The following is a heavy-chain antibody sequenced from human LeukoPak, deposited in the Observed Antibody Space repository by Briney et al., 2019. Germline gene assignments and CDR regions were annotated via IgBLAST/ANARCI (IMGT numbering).Heavy chain of an antibody. Sequence: GGSLRLSCEGSAFIFSGHWMNWVRQAPGKGLEWVAVISYDGSNKYYADSVKGRFTISRDNSKNTLYLQMNSLRAEDTAVYYCAKDGESWGQGTMVTVSS. D-gene: IGHD3-10*01. CDR3: AKDGES. V-gene: IGHV3-30*18. CDR2: ISYDGSNK. CDR1: AFIFSGHW. J-gene: IGHJ3*01.